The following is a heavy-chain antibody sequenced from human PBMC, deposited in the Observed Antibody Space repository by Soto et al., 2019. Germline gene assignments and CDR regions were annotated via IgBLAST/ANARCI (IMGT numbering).Heavy chain of an antibody. V-gene: IGHV1-69*12. CDR1: GGTFXXXA. CDR2: IIPIFGTA. CDR3: XRRLYDFWNDGHYDYYGMDV. Sequence: QVQLVQSGAEVKKPGSSVXVXXXASGGTFXXXAISWVRQAPGQGLEWMGGIIPIFGTANYAQKFQGRVTITADESTSTAYXXXXXXXXXXXXXXXXXRRLYDFWNDGHYDYYGMDVW. J-gene: IGHJ6*01. D-gene: IGHD3-3*01.